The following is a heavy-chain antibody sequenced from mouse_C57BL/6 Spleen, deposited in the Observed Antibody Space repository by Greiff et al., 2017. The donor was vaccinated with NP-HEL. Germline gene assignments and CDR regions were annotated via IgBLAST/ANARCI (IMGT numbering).Heavy chain of an antibody. D-gene: IGHD1-1*01. J-gene: IGHJ1*03. CDR2: IYPGDGDT. CDR3: ARYDGSSYGYFDV. CDR1: GYAFSSSW. V-gene: IGHV1-82*01. Sequence: VQLQESGPELVKPGASVKISCKASGYAFSSSWMNWVKQRPGKGLEWIGRIYPGDGDTNYNGKFKGKATLTADKSSSTAYMQLSSLTSEDSAVYFCARYDGSSYGYFDVWGTGTTVTVSS.